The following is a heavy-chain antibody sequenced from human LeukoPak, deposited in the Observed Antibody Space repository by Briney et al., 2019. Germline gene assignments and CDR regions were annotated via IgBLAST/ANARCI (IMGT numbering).Heavy chain of an antibody. CDR3: AKDYSYGYVSDY. J-gene: IGHJ4*02. V-gene: IGHV3-30*18. Sequence: GGSLRLSCAASGFTFSSYGMHWVRQAPGKGLEWVAVISYDGSNKYYADSVKGRFTISRDNPKNTLYLQMNSLRAEDTAVYYCAKDYSYGYVSDYWGQGTLVTVSS. D-gene: IGHD5-18*01. CDR1: GFTFSSYG. CDR2: ISYDGSNK.